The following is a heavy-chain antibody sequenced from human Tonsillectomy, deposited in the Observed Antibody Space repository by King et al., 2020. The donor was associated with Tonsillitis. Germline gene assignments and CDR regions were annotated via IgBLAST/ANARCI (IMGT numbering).Heavy chain of an antibody. CDR2: IYYSGST. D-gene: IGHD7-27*01. CDR3: VRGVGIDAFDI. V-gene: IGHV4-61*01. CDR1: GGSVSSGSYY. Sequence: VQLQESGPGLVKPSETLSLTCTVSGGSVSSGSYYWSWIRQPPGKGLEWIGYIYYSGSTNYNPSPKSRVTISVDTSTNQFSLKLCSVTAADTAVYYCVRGVGIDAFDIWGQGTMVTVSS. J-gene: IGHJ3*02.